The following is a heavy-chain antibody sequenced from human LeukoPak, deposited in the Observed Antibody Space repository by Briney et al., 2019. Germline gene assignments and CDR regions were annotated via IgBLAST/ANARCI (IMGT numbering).Heavy chain of an antibody. D-gene: IGHD4-17*01. CDR3: ARAWTTVTPFDY. CDR1: GGAISSGDYY. V-gene: IGHV4-30-4*01. CDR2: IYYSGST. J-gene: IGHJ4*02. Sequence: SETLSVTCTVSGGAISSGDYYWSWIRQPPGKGLEWIGYIYYSGSTYYNPSLKSRVTISVDTSKNQFSLKLSSVTAADTAVYYCARAWTTVTPFDYWGQGTLVTVSS.